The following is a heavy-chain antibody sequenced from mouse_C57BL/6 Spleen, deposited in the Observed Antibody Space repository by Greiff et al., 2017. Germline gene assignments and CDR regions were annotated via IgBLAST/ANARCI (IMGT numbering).Heavy chain of an antibody. D-gene: IGHD1-1*01. Sequence: EVQLQQSGPELVKPGASVKIPCKASGYTFTDYNMDWVKQSHGKSLEWIGDINPNNGGTIYNQKFKGKATLTVDKSSSTAYMELRSLTSEDTAVYYCARREFITTVVGNWYFDVWGTGTTVTVSS. V-gene: IGHV1-18*01. CDR2: INPNNGGT. CDR1: GYTFTDYN. J-gene: IGHJ1*03. CDR3: ARREFITTVVGNWYFDV.